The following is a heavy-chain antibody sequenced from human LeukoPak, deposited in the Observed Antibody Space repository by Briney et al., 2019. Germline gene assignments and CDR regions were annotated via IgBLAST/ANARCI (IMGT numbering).Heavy chain of an antibody. D-gene: IGHD3-10*01. V-gene: IGHV4-34*01. CDR2: INHSGST. J-gene: IGHJ4*02. CDR3: ARGLTLWDYYGSGSYLY. Sequence: SETLSLTCAVYGGSFSGYYWSWIRQPPGKGLEWIGEINHSGSTNYNPSLKSRVTISVDTSKNQFSLKLSSVTAADTAVYYCARGLTLWDYYGSGSYLYWGQGTLVTVSS. CDR1: GGSFSGYY.